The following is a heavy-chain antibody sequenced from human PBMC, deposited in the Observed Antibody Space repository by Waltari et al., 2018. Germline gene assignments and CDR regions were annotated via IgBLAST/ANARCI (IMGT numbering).Heavy chain of an antibody. Sequence: QVQLVQSGAEVKKPGASVKVSCKASGYTFINFYMHWVRQAPGQGLEWMGIVNPNGGSTTYAQKLQDRVTMTRDTSTSTVYMELSSLRSEDTAVYYCARAGSIIIWGVAEWGQGTLVTVSS. D-gene: IGHD3-16*01. J-gene: IGHJ4*02. CDR3: ARAGSIIIWGVAE. CDR1: GYTFINFY. CDR2: VNPNGGST. V-gene: IGHV1-46*04.